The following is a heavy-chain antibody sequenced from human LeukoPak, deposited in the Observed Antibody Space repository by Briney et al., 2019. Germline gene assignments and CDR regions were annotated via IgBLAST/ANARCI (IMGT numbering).Heavy chain of an antibody. CDR3: ARFSYDTQVAGFDY. CDR1: GGSFSGYY. D-gene: IGHD3-3*01. V-gene: IGHV4-34*01. J-gene: IGHJ4*02. Sequence: PSETLTLTCGFYGGSFSGYYWSWIRQPPGKGLEWIGEINHSGSTNYNPSLKSRVTISVDTSNNQFSLKLSSVTAADTAVYYCARFSYDTQVAGFDYWGQGTLVTVST. CDR2: INHSGST.